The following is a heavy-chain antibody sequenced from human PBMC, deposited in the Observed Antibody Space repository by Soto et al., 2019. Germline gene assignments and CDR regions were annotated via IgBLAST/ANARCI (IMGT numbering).Heavy chain of an antibody. Sequence: QVQLVQSGAEVKKPGASVKVSCKASGYTFTGYYMHWVRQAPGQGLEWMGWINPNSGGTNYAQKCPGRVTMTRDTSISTAYMELSRLRSDDTSVYYCARVESEVQLWPLDDYWGQGTLVTVSS. CDR3: ARVESEVQLWPLDDY. CDR2: INPNSGGT. CDR1: GYTFTGYY. V-gene: IGHV1-2*02. D-gene: IGHD5-18*01. J-gene: IGHJ4*02.